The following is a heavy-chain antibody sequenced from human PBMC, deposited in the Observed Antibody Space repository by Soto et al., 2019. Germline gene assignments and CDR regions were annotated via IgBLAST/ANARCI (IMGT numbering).Heavy chain of an antibody. J-gene: IGHJ4*02. D-gene: IGHD6-6*01. Sequence: EVQLVESGGGLVQPGGSLRLSCVASGFTFSSYSMNWVRQAPGKGLEWVSYISSSNSTIDYADSVKGRFTISRDNAKNVLYLQMNSLRDEDTAVYYCAKWDWRSSSNYWGQGTLVTVSS. CDR2: ISSSNSTI. V-gene: IGHV3-48*02. CDR1: GFTFSSYS. CDR3: AKWDWRSSSNY.